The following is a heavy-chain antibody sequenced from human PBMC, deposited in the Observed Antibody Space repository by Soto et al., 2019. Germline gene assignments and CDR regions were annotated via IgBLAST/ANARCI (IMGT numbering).Heavy chain of an antibody. J-gene: IGHJ4*02. CDR1: GFTFSSYG. D-gene: IGHD2-8*01. V-gene: IGHV3-30*18. CDR3: AKCAGVAQYYFDY. Sequence: LRLSCAASGFTFSSYGMHWVRQAPGKGLEWVAVISYDGSNKYYADSVKGRFTISRDNSKNTLYLQMNSLRAEDTAVYYCAKCAGVAQYYFDYWGQGTLVTVSS. CDR2: ISYDGSNK.